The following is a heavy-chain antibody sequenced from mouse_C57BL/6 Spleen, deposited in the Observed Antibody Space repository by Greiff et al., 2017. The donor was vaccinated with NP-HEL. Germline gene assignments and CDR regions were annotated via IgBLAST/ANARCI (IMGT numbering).Heavy chain of an antibody. CDR2: IDPSDSYT. J-gene: IGHJ2*01. CDR1: GYTFTSYW. Sequence: VQLQQTGAELVKPGASVKLSCKASGYTFTSYWMQWVKQRPGQGLEWIGEIDPSDSYTNYNQKFKRKATLTVDTSSSTSYMQLNMLTSKDSAVYSCARYPLGITTVVAGNYWGQGTTLTVSS. CDR3: ARYPLGITTVVAGNY. D-gene: IGHD1-1*01. V-gene: IGHV1-50*01.